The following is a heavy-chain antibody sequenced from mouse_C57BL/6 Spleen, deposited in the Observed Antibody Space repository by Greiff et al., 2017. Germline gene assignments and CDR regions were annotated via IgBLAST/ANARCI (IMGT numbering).Heavy chain of an antibody. D-gene: IGHD2-4*01. V-gene: IGHV1-64*01. CDR1: GYTFTSYW. CDR3: ARGYDYDVGAMDY. J-gene: IGHJ4*01. Sequence: QVQLQQPGAELVKPGASVKLSCKASGYTFTSYWMHWVKQRPGQGLEWIGMIHPNSGSTNYNEKFKSKATLTVDKSSSTAYMQLSSLTSEDSAVYYCARGYDYDVGAMDYGGQGTSVTVSS. CDR2: IHPNSGST.